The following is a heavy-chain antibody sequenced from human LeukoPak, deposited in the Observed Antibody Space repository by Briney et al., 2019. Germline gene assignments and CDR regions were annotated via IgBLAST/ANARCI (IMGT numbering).Heavy chain of an antibody. CDR1: GGSISSYY. V-gene: IGHV4-59*08. J-gene: IGHJ4*02. Sequence: PSETLSLTCTVSGGSISSYYWSWIRQLPGKGLEWIGYIYYSGSTNYNPSLKSRVTISVDTSKNQFSLKLSSVTAADTAVYYCARFGDYGDGFDYWGQGILVTVSS. CDR2: IYYSGST. CDR3: ARFGDYGDGFDY. D-gene: IGHD4-17*01.